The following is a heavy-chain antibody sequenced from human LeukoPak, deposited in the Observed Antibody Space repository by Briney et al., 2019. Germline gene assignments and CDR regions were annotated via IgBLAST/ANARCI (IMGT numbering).Heavy chain of an antibody. Sequence: GGSLRLSCAASGFTFSSYAMSWVRQVPGKGLEWVSAISGGGGSTYYADSVKGRFTISRDNSKNTLYLQMNSLRAEDTAVYYCAKDLSQTIDAFDIWGQGTMVTVSS. V-gene: IGHV3-23*01. CDR2: ISGGGGST. CDR1: GFTFSSYA. CDR3: AKDLSQTIDAFDI. J-gene: IGHJ3*02.